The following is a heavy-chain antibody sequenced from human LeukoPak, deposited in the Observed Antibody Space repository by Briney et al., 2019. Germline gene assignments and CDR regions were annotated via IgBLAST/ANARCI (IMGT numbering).Heavy chain of an antibody. Sequence: PGGSLRLSCAASGFTFNNYAASWVRQAPGKGLEWVSAFVGDDTTYYADSVKGRFTISRDNSKNTLYLQMNSLRAEDTAVYYCAKVDSSSWYLGAFDIWGQGTMVTVSS. J-gene: IGHJ3*02. D-gene: IGHD6-13*01. V-gene: IGHV3-23*01. CDR2: FVGDDTT. CDR3: AKVDSSSWYLGAFDI. CDR1: GFTFNNYA.